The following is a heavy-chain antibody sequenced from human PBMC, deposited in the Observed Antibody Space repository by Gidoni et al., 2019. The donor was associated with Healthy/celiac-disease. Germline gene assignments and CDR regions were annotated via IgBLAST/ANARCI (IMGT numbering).Heavy chain of an antibody. CDR3: ARDITMVRGVIKHDY. CDR1: GFTFSRYA. D-gene: IGHD3-10*01. CDR2: ISYDGSNK. J-gene: IGHJ4*02. V-gene: IGHV3-30-3*01. Sequence: QVQLVESGGGVVQPGRSLRLSCAASGFTFSRYAMHWVRQAPGKGLGWVAVISYDGSNKYYADSVKGRFTISRDNSKNTLYLQMNSLRAEDTAVYYCARDITMVRGVIKHDYWGQGTLVTVSS.